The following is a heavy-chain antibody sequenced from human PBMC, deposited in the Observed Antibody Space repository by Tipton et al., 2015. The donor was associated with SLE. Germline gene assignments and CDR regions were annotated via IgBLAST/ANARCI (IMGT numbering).Heavy chain of an antibody. D-gene: IGHD6-19*01. CDR2: IDHDGSGT. Sequence: SLRLSCVVSGFTFSSHSMNWVRQAPGKGLEWVSRIDHDGSGTSYADSVEDRFTISRDNTKKTLYLQMNSLRAEDTAVYYCARAVADWGWLVVYWGRGTQVTVSS. CDR1: GFTFSSHS. V-gene: IGHV3-74*01. J-gene: IGHJ4*02. CDR3: ARAVADWGWLVVY.